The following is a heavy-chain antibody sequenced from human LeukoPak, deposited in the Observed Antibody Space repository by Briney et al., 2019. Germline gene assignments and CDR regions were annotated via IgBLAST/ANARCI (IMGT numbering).Heavy chain of an antibody. CDR2: ISGSGGSI. CDR3: AKSGSRDWDYFEF. Sequence: GGSLRLSCAASGFTLRSYAMSWVRQAPGKGLEWVSTISGSGGSIYYADSVKGRFAISRDNSKNTLYLQMNSLRAEDTAVYYCAKSGSRDWDYFEFWGQGTLVTASS. J-gene: IGHJ4*02. CDR1: GFTLRSYA. V-gene: IGHV3-23*01. D-gene: IGHD6-19*01.